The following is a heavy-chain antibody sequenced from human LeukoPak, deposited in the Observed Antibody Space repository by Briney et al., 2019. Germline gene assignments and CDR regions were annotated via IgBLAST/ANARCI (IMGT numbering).Heavy chain of an antibody. CDR2: IHSDGSDT. Sequence: GVSLRLSCAASGLIFSSYWMHWVRQAPGKGLVWVSRIHSDGSDTTYADSVKGRFTISRDNAKNTLYLQMNSLRDEDTAVFYCARGASRGFDYWGHGTLVTVSS. D-gene: IGHD5-24*01. J-gene: IGHJ4*01. V-gene: IGHV3-74*01. CDR1: GLIFSSYW. CDR3: ARGASRGFDY.